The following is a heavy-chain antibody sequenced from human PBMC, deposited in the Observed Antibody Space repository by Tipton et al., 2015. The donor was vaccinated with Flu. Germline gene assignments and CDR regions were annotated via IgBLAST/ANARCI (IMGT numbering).Heavy chain of an antibody. CDR3: ARGWLEDAIGI. V-gene: IGHV1-18*04. CDR2: ISPYDGNT. J-gene: IGHJ3*02. D-gene: IGHD3-22*01. Sequence: QVQLVQSGAEVKKPGASVKVSCKTSGYSFTNYGISWVRQAPGQGLEWLGWISPYDGNTNYAQNLLGRVTMATDTSTSTAYMELKSLISDDTAGYFCARGWLEDAIGIWGRGTMGTVSS. CDR1: GYSFTNYG.